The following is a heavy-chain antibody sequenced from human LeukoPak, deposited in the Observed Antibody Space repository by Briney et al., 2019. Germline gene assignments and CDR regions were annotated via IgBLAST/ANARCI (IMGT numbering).Heavy chain of an antibody. CDR2: INPSGGST. Sequence: ASVKVSCKPSGYTFTSYYIHWVRQAARQRLEWMGMINPSGGSTSYAQKFQSRVTKTRDTSTSTVYMELSSLRSEDTAVYYCARDHEYYYGSGSYYPGGCDYWGQGTLVIVSS. J-gene: IGHJ4*02. V-gene: IGHV1-46*01. CDR1: GYTFTSYY. D-gene: IGHD3-10*01. CDR3: ARDHEYYYGSGSYYPGGCDY.